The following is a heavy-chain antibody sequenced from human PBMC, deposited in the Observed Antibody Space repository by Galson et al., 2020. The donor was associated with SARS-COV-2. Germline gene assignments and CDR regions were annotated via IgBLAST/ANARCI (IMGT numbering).Heavy chain of an antibody. CDR2: IKQDGSEK. J-gene: IGHJ4*02. CDR3: GRFTRCVLDDY. CDR1: GFTFSIYW. D-gene: IGHD3-16*01. V-gene: IGHV3-7*04. Sequence: QLGESLKISCAASGFTFSIYWMSWVRQAPGKGLEWVANIKQDGSEKYYVDSVKGRFTISRDNAKNSLYLQMNSLRADYTAVYYCGRFTRCVLDDYWGQGTLVTVSS.